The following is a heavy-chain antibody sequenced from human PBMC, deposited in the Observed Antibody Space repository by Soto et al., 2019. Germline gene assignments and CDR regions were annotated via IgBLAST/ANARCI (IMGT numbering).Heavy chain of an antibody. CDR2: IIPISGTT. V-gene: IGHV1-69*01. J-gene: IGHJ6*02. CDR3: ARSQGSSTSLEIYYYYYYGMDV. CDR1: GGTFSSYA. D-gene: IGHD2-2*01. Sequence: VQSGAEVKKPGSSVKVSCKASGGTFSSYAISWVRQAPGQGLEWMGGIIPISGTTNYAQKFQGRVTITADESTSTAYMELSSLRSEDTAVYYCARSQGSSTSLEIYYYYYYGMDVWGQGTTFTVSS.